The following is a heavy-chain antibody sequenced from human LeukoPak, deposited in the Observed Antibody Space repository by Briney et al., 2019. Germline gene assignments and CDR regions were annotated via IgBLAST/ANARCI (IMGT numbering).Heavy chain of an antibody. J-gene: IGHJ6*04. CDR1: GFTFSRYS. CDR3: ARDGLTTSPGMDV. Sequence: GGSLRLSCAASGFTFSRYSMNWVRQAPGKGLEWVSYISSSSRTIYYADSVKGRFTISRDNAKNSLYLQMNSLRAEDTAVYYCARDGLTTSPGMDVWGKGTTVTVSS. D-gene: IGHD4-17*01. CDR2: ISSSSRTI. V-gene: IGHV3-48*01.